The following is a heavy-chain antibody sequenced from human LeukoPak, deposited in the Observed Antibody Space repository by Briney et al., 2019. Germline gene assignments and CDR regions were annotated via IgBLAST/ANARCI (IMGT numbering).Heavy chain of an antibody. CDR3: ARHRQCSSTSCYDLDY. Sequence: SETLSLTRTVSGGSISSYYWSWIRQPPGKGLEWIGYIYYSGSTNYNPSLKSRVTISVDTSKNQFSLKLSSVTAADTAVYYCARHRQCSSTSCYDLDYWGQGTLVTVSS. J-gene: IGHJ4*02. CDR1: GGSISSYY. D-gene: IGHD2-2*01. CDR2: IYYSGST. V-gene: IGHV4-59*08.